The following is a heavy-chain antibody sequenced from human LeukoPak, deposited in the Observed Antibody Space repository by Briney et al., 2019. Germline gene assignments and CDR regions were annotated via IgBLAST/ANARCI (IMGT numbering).Heavy chain of an antibody. V-gene: IGHV1-18*01. Sequence: GASVKVSCKASGYTFTSYGISWVRQAPGQGLEWMGWISAYNGNTNYAQKLQGRVTMTTDTSTSTAYMELRSLRSDDTAVYYCATGCGGGSCFEQDLYRIWGQGTLVTVSS. CDR1: GYTFTSYG. J-gene: IGHJ4*02. CDR2: ISAYNGNT. CDR3: ATGCGGGSCFEQDLYRI. D-gene: IGHD2-15*01.